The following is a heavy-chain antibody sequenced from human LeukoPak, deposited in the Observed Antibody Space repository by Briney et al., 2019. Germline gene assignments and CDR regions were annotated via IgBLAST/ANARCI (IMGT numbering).Heavy chain of an antibody. D-gene: IGHD5-18*01. V-gene: IGHV1-2*02. CDR1: GYSFTGYY. J-gene: IGHJ6*03. CDR3: ARDLRSYGFRDYYYYMDV. CDR2: TNPNSGGT. Sequence: ASVKVSCKASGYSFTGYYMHWVRQAPGQGLEWMGWTNPNSGGTNYAQKFQGRVTMTRDTSISTAYMELSRLRSDDTAVYYCARDLRSYGFRDYYYYMDVWGKGTTVTVSS.